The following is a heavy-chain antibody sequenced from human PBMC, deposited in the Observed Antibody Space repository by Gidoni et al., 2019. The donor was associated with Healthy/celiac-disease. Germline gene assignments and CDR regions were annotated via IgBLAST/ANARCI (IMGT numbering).Heavy chain of an antibody. Sequence: EVQLVESGGGLVQPGGSLRLSCAASGFTFSSYSMNWVRQAPGKGLEWVSYISSSSSTIYYADSVKGRFTISRDNAKNSLYLQMNSLRAEDTAVYYCARDQGTYYYGSGSYYPNFDYWGQGTLVTVSS. CDR3: ARDQGTYYYGSGSYYPNFDY. CDR2: ISSSSSTI. J-gene: IGHJ4*02. V-gene: IGHV3-48*01. CDR1: GFTFSSYS. D-gene: IGHD3-10*01.